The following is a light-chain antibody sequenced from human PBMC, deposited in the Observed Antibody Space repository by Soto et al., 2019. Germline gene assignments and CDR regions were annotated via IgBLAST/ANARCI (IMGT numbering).Light chain of an antibody. CDR3: TSSTTRTPMI. Sequence: QSVLTQPASVSGSPGQSITISCTGTSSDIGAYNFVSWYQQHPGKAPKLMLYDVNIRPSGVSNRFSGSKSGNTASLTISGLQAEDEDDSYCTSSTTRTPMIFGGGTKVTVL. CDR1: SSDIGAYNF. CDR2: DVN. J-gene: IGLJ2*01. V-gene: IGLV2-14*03.